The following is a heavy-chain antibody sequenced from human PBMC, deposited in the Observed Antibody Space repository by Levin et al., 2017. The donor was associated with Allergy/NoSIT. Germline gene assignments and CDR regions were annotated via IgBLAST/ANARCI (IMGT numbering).Heavy chain of an antibody. CDR2: IIPIFGTA. D-gene: IGHD4-11*01. V-gene: IGHV1-69*13. CDR3: ARVNDYPYAFDI. Sequence: GASVKVSCKASGGTFSSYAISWVRQAPGQGLEWMGGIIPIFGTANYAQKFQGRVTITADESTSTAYMELSSLRSEDTAVYYCARVNDYPYAFDIWGQGTMVTVSS. J-gene: IGHJ3*02. CDR1: GGTFSSYA.